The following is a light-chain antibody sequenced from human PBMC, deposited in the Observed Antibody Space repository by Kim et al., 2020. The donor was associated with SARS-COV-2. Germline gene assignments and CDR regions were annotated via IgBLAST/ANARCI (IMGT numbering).Light chain of an antibody. CDR3: QTWGTGIQV. CDR1: SGHSRYT. CDR2: VNSDGNH. J-gene: IGLJ2*01. Sequence: QLVLTQSPSASASLGASVKLTCTLSSGHSRYTIAWHPQRPEKGPRYLMRVNSDGNHIRGDGIPDRFSGSSSGAARYLTIPGLPSEDEADYYCQTWGTGIQVFGGGTQLTVL. V-gene: IGLV4-69*01.